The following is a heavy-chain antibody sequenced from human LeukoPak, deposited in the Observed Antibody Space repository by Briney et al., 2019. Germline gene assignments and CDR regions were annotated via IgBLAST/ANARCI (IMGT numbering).Heavy chain of an antibody. CDR3: AKDLRDTAMVIIDY. V-gene: IGHV3-53*01. D-gene: IGHD5-18*01. CDR1: GFTVSSNY. J-gene: IGHJ4*02. CDR2: IYSGGST. Sequence: PGGSLRLSCAASGFTVSSNYMSWVRQAPGKGLEWVSVIYSGGSTYYADSVKGRFTISRDNSKSTLYLQMNSLRAEDTAVYYCAKDLRDTAMVIIDYWGQGTLVTVSS.